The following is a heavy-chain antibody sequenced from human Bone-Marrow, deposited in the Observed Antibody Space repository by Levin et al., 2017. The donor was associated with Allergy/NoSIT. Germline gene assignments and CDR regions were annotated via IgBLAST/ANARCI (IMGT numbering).Heavy chain of an antibody. CDR1: GGTFRGYA. CDR3: AKTMGGANNGLEV. J-gene: IGHJ6*02. D-gene: IGHD1-26*01. Sequence: ASVKVSCKASGGTFRGYAFTWVRQAPGQGLEWMGGIIPILGTPNYAQKNQGRVTILADDSKSTAYMELSNLRSEDTAVYYCAKTMGGANNGLEVWGQGTTVTVS. V-gene: IGHV1-69*13. CDR2: IIPILGTP.